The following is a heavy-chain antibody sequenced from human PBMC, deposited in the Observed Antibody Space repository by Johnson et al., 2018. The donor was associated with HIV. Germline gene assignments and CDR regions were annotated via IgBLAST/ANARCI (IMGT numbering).Heavy chain of an antibody. CDR2: INWNGGST. CDR3: ATDTGSGFDSFDT. D-gene: IGHD3-3*01. J-gene: IGHJ3*02. Sequence: VQLVESGGGLVQPGGSLRLSCAASGFTVSSNYMSWVRQAPGKGLEWVSGINWNGGSTGYADSVKGRFTISRDNAKNSLYLQMNSLRAEDTALYYCATDTGSGFDSFDTWGQGTMVTVSS. V-gene: IGHV3-20*04. CDR1: GFTVSSNY.